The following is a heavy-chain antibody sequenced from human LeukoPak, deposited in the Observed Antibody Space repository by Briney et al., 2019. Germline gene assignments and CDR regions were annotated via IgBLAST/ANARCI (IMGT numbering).Heavy chain of an antibody. Sequence: PGGSLRLSCAASGFTFSSYAMSWVRQAPGKGLEWVAVLSSDGRDKHHADSVKGRFTISRDNSKNTLFLQTNSLRPEDTAVYYCAKDLRRIAAYYFDYWGQGTLVTVSS. CDR1: GFTFSSYA. CDR2: LSSDGRDK. D-gene: IGHD6-25*01. V-gene: IGHV3-30*18. CDR3: AKDLRRIAAYYFDY. J-gene: IGHJ4*02.